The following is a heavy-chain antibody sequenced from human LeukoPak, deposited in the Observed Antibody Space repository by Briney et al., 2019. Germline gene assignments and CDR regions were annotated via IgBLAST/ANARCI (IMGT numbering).Heavy chain of an antibody. CDR1: GYTFTGYY. V-gene: IGHV1-2*02. J-gene: IGHJ3*02. D-gene: IGHD5-18*01. CDR3: ARYSYGLRHAFDI. CDR2: INPNSGGT. Sequence: GASVKVSCKASGYTFTGYYMHWVRQAPGQGLEWMGWINPNSGGTNYAQKFQGRVTMTRDTSTSTVYMELSSLRSEDTAVYYCARYSYGLRHAFDIWGQGTMVTVSS.